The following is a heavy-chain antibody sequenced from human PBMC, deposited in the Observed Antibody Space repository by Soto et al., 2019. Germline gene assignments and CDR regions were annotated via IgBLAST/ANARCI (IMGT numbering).Heavy chain of an antibody. CDR2: INHSGST. J-gene: IGHJ4*02. CDR1: GGSFSGYY. CDR3: ARGTEYYYGSGSQTLDY. D-gene: IGHD3-10*01. V-gene: IGHV4-34*01. Sequence: SETLSLTCAVYGGSFSGYYWSWIRQPPGKGLEWIGEINHSGSTNYNPSLKSRVTISVDTSKNQFSLKLSSVTAADTAVYYCARGTEYYYGSGSQTLDYWGQGTLVTVSS.